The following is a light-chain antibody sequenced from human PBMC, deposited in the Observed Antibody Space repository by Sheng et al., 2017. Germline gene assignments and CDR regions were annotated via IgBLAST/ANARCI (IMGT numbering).Light chain of an antibody. V-gene: IGKV3-15*01. CDR2: GAS. J-gene: IGKJ2*01. CDR1: QSVGSN. Sequence: EIVMTQSPATLSVSPGERATLSCRASQSVGSNLAWYQQKPGQAPXLLIYGASTRATGIPARFSGSGSGTEFTLTISSLQSEDFAVYYCQQYNNWPMYTFGQGTKLEIK. CDR3: QQYNNWPMYT.